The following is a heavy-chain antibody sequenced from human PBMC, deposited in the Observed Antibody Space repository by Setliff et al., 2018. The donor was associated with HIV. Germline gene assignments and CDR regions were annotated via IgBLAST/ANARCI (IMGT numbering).Heavy chain of an antibody. J-gene: IGHJ4*02. V-gene: IGHV4-59*04. CDR3: ARSNELIAARYFDY. Sequence: PSETLSLTCTVSGGSISSYYWSWIRQPPGKGLEWIGSIYHSGSTYYNPSLKSRVSMSVDTSKNQFSLKLSSVTAADTAVYYCARSNELIAARYFDYWGQGTLVTVSS. CDR1: GGSISSYY. CDR2: IYHSGST. D-gene: IGHD6-6*01.